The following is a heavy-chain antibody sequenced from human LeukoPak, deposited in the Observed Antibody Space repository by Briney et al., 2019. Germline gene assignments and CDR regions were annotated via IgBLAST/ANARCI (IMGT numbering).Heavy chain of an antibody. V-gene: IGHV4-39*01. CDR1: GGSTSTTSDY. D-gene: IGHD3-9*01. CDR2: VLYSGRT. Sequence: SETLSLTCTVSGGSTSTTSDYWGWLRQPPGKGLEWIGSVLYSGRTFYDPSLKTRLTVSVDTSKNQFSLQLHSVTAADTAVYYCAREDAVNSDNAFDIWGRGTMVTVSS. J-gene: IGHJ3*02. CDR3: AREDAVNSDNAFDI.